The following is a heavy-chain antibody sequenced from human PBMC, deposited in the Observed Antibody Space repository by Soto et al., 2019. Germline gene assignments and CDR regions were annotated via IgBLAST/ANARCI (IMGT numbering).Heavy chain of an antibody. D-gene: IGHD6-19*01. CDR2: IYYSGRT. J-gene: IGHJ4*02. V-gene: IGHV4-61*01. CDR1: GGSVSSGSYC. CDR3: ARANLRGGWTFDH. Sequence: SETLSLTCTVSGGSVSSGSYCWSWIRQPPGKGLEWIGYIYYSGRTNYSPSFKSRVTISVDTSKSQFSLEMASVTAADTAVYYCARANLRGGWTFDHWGQGSPVTVSS.